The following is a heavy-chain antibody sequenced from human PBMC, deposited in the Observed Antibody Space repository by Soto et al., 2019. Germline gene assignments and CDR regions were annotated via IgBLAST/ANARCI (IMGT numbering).Heavy chain of an antibody. D-gene: IGHD5-18*01. Sequence: QVQLQESGPGLVKPSETLSLTCTVSGGSISSYYWSWIRQPPGKGLEWIGYIYYSGSTNYNPSLKSLLTISVDTSKNQFSLKLSSVTAADTAVYYWARRWGYSFDYWGQGTLVTVSS. V-gene: IGHV4-59*08. CDR1: GGSISSYY. CDR2: IYYSGST. J-gene: IGHJ4*02. CDR3: ARRWGYSFDY.